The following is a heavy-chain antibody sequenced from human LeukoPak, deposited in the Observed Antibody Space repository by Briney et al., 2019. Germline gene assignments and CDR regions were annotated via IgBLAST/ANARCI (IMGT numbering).Heavy chain of an antibody. D-gene: IGHD3-22*01. CDR3: EKDRYDSSGYYPFDY. J-gene: IGHJ4*02. CDR1: GFTFSSYS. CDR2: ISSSSAYI. V-gene: IGHV3-21*01. Sequence: PGGSLRLSCAASGFTFSSYSMNWVRQAPGKGLEWVSSISSSSAYIYYADSVKGRFTISRDNAKNSLFLQMNSLRAEGTAVYYCEKDRYDSSGYYPFDYWGEGTLVTVSS.